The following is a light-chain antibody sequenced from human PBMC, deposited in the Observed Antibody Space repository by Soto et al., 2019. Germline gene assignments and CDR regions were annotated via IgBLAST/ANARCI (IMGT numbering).Light chain of an antibody. J-gene: IGKJ1*01. CDR2: DAS. CDR3: QQYDNLPPDGWT. CDR1: QDISNY. V-gene: IGKV1-33*01. Sequence: DIQMTQSPSSLSASVGDRVTITCQASQDISNYLNWYQQKPGKAPKLLIYDASNLETGVPSRFSGSGSGTDFTFTISSLQPEDIATYYCQQYDNLPPDGWTFGQGTKVDIK.